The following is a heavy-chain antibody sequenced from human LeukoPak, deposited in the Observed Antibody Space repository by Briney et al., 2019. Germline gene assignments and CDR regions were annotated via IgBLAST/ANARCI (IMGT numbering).Heavy chain of an antibody. CDR3: AKDLHAHIVVVTATSRGH. V-gene: IGHV3-23*01. D-gene: IGHD2-21*02. CDR1: GFTFSSYA. J-gene: IGHJ4*02. Sequence: GGSLRLSCEASGFTFSSYAMSWVRQAPGKGLEWVSAISGSGGSTYYADSVKGRFTISRDNSKNTLYLQMNSLRAEDTAVYYCAKDLHAHIVVVTATSRGHWGQGTLVTVSS. CDR2: ISGSGGST.